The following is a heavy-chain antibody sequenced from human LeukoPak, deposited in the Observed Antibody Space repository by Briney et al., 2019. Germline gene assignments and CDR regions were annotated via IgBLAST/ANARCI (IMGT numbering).Heavy chain of an antibody. D-gene: IGHD1-26*01. J-gene: IGHJ4*02. CDR2: IWYDGSNE. CDR3: ARGVGSLDY. CDR1: GFTFSSYG. V-gene: IGHV3-33*01. Sequence: LSGGSLRLSCAASGFTFSSYGMHWVRQAPGKGLEWVAVIWYDGSNEYYADSVKGRFTISRDNSKNTLYLQMNSLRAGDTAVYYCARGVGSLDYWGQGTLVTVSS.